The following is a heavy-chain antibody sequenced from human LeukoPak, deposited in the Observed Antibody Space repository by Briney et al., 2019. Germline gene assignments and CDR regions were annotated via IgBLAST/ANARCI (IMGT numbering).Heavy chain of an antibody. V-gene: IGHV1-24*01. CDR2: FDPEDGET. Sequence: ASVKVSCKVSGYTLTELSMHWVRQAPGKGLEWMGGFDPEDGETIYAQKFQGRVTMTADTSTDTAYMELRSLRSDDTAVYYCARDLGEDTTMIFFDFWGQGTLVTVSS. J-gene: IGHJ4*02. D-gene: IGHD5-18*01. CDR1: GYTLTELS. CDR3: ARDLGEDTTMIFFDF.